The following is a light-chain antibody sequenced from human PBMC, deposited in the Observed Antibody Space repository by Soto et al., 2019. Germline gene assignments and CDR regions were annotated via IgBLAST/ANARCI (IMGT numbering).Light chain of an antibody. J-gene: IGKJ1*01. CDR1: QSVTSK. CDR3: QQYYSCPQT. Sequence: EIEMSQSPATLSVSTGERATIACRASQSVTSKLKWYQQKPGQAPRLLIYGASSRDTGIPARFSGSGSGTEFTLTISSLQSEDFAVYYCQQYYSCPQTFGQGTKVDI. CDR2: GAS. V-gene: IGKV3-15*01.